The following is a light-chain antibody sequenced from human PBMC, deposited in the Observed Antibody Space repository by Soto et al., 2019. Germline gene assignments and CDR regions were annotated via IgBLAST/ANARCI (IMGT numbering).Light chain of an antibody. CDR3: SSFTASTTWV. CDR2: DVS. J-gene: IGLJ3*02. CDR1: NSDVGGYDY. V-gene: IGLV2-14*03. Sequence: QSALTQPASVSGSPGQSITISCTGTNSDVGGYDYVSWYLQHPGKAPKLLIYDVSKRPSGLSNRFSGSKSGNTASLTISGLLTEDEADYYCSSFTASTTWVFGGGTKLTVL.